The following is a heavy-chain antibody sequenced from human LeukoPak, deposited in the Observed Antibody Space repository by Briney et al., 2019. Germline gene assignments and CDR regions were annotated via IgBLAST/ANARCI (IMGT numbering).Heavy chain of an antibody. D-gene: IGHD1-26*01. Sequence: PSETLSLTCTVSGGSISSGGYYWSWIRQPPGKGLEWIGYIYHSGSTYYNPSLKSRVTISVDRSKNQFSLKLSSVTAADTAVYYCARDGFVGAEATSTDYWGQGTLVTVSS. V-gene: IGHV4-30-2*01. CDR2: IYHSGST. CDR3: ARDGFVGAEATSTDY. CDR1: GGSISSGGYY. J-gene: IGHJ4*02.